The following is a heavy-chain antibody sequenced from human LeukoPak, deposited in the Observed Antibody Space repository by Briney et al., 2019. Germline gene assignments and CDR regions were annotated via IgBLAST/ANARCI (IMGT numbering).Heavy chain of an antibody. V-gene: IGHV3-7*01. J-gene: IGHJ4*02. CDR3: ARMTFNY. CDR2: IKQDGSEK. Sequence: GGSLRLSCAPPGFTFSSYCMSWVRQALGKGLGWVANIKQDGSEKYYVDSVKGRFTISRDNAKNSLYLQMNSLRAEDTAVYYCARMTFNYWGQGTLVTVSS. CDR1: GFTFSSYC.